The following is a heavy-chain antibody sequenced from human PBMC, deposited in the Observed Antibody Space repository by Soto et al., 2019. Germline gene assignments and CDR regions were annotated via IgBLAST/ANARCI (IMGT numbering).Heavy chain of an antibody. CDR3: ARLPRARNIGPRRPLGYFDL. V-gene: IGHV4-61*01. J-gene: IGHJ2*01. D-gene: IGHD5-12*01. CDR2: IYYSGST. CDR1: GGSVSSGHNY. Sequence: QVQLQESGPGLVKPSETLSLTCTVSGGSVSSGHNYWSWIRQPPGKVLEWIGYIYYSGSTNYNPNLSSRVAISVDTSKNQFYLRLNSVTAADTAVFYCARLPRARNIGPRRPLGYFDLWGRGTLVTVSS.